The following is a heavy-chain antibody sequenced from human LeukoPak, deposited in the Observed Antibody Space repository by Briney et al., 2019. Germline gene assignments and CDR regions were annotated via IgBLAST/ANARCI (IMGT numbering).Heavy chain of an antibody. CDR3: ARDRDGYFFDS. D-gene: IGHD5-24*01. CDR2: IYQSVNT. Sequence: SETLSLTCTVSGGSIRSYYWSWIRQPPGKGLEWIGYIYQSVNTDYNPPLKKRGTISVDMAKNQCSVKLSSVTAADTAVYYCARDRDGYFFDSWGQGTLVTVSS. J-gene: IGHJ4*02. CDR1: GGSIRSYY. V-gene: IGHV4-59*01.